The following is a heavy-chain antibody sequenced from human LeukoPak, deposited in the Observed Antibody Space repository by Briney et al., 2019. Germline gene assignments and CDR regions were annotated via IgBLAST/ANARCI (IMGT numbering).Heavy chain of an antibody. J-gene: IGHJ4*02. D-gene: IGHD6-19*01. V-gene: IGHV4-38-2*02. Sequence: SETLSLTCSLSGYSISSDYYWGWIGQPPGKGLEWIGRIYHSGNTYYNPSLKSRVTILIDTSKNQFSLKLNSVTAADTAVYYCARAGYSNGLAYWGQGTLVTVPS. CDR3: ARAGYSNGLAY. CDR2: IYHSGNT. CDR1: GYSISSDYY.